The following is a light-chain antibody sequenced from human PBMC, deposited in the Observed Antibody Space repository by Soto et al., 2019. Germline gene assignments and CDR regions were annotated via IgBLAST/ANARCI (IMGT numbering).Light chain of an antibody. J-gene: IGKJ2*01. CDR1: QNILTY. CDR2: AAS. Sequence: DIQMTQSPSSLSASVGDRVTITCRSSQNILTYLNWYQQREGEAPRFLIYAASNLQDGVPSRFSGSESGTEFTITISSLQPEDFATYYCQQSYSVPLTFGQGTKLEIK. CDR3: QQSYSVPLT. V-gene: IGKV1-39*01.